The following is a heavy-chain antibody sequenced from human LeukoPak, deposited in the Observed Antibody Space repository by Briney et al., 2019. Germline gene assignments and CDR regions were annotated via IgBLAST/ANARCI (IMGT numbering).Heavy chain of an antibody. CDR2: INPNSGGT. J-gene: IGHJ4*02. Sequence: ASVKVSCKASGYTFTGYYMHWVRQAPGQGLEWMGWINPNSGGTNYAQKFQGRVTMTRDTSISTAYMELSRLRSDDTAVYYCARDITPFDWLVDQLHYWGQGTLVTVSS. CDR3: ARDITPFDWLVDQLHY. CDR1: GYTFTGYY. V-gene: IGHV1-2*02. D-gene: IGHD3-9*01.